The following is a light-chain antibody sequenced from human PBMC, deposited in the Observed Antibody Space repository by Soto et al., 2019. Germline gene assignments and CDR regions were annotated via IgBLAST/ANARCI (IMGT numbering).Light chain of an antibody. CDR1: QSISSG. CDR3: QQYDSFWTM. V-gene: IGKV1-5*01. J-gene: IGKJ1*01. CDR2: DAS. Sequence: DIQSNHCPSTLSASIGDRVSITCRASQSISSGLAWYQQRPGKAPKLLIYDASSLESGVPSRFSGSGSGTEFPLTISSLQHDDFATYYCQQYDSFWTMFGQGTKVDI.